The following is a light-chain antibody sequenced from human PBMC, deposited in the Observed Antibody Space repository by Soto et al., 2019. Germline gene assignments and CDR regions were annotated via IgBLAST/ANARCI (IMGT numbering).Light chain of an antibody. CDR2: DAS. V-gene: IGKV3-11*01. J-gene: IGKJ5*01. Sequence: EIVLTQSPATLSLSPGERSTLSCRASQSVSSSYLAWYQQKPGQAPRLLIYDASNRATGIPARFSATGSGTDFTLTINNLEPEDFAVYYCQVRTNWSIAFGRGTRLEI. CDR3: QVRTNWSIA. CDR1: QSVSSSY.